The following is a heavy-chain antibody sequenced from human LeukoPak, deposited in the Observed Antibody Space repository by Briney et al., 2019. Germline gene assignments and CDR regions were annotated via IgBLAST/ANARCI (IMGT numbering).Heavy chain of an antibody. V-gene: IGHV3-30-3*01. J-gene: IGHJ4*02. D-gene: IGHD2-2*01. CDR3: ARDRRYCSSTSCYASQGYFDY. Sequence: GGSLRLSCAASGFTFSSYAMHWVRQAPGKGLEWVAVISYDGSNKYYADSMKGRFTISRDNSKNTLYLQMNSLRAEDTAVYYCARDRRYCSSTSCYASQGYFDYWGQGTLVTVSS. CDR2: ISYDGSNK. CDR1: GFTFSSYA.